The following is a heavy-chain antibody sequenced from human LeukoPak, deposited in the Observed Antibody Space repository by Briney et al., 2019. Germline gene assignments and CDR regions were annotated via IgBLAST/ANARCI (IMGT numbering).Heavy chain of an antibody. J-gene: IGHJ4*02. V-gene: IGHV1-8*03. CDR1: GYTFISYN. CDR3: ARGVPLGYCTYGVCYPPYYFDY. Sequence: ASVKVSCKASGYTFISYNINWLRQATGQGLEWMGWVNPRSGDAGYLQKFQGRLTITRDSSIDTVYMDLSGLSSEDTAVYYCARGVPLGYCTYGVCYPPYYFDYWGQGTLVTASS. CDR2: VNPRSGDA. D-gene: IGHD2-8*01.